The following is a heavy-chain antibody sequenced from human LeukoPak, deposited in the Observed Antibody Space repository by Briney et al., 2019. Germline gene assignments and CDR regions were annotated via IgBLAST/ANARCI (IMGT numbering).Heavy chain of an antibody. CDR1: GGSISSSSYY. D-gene: IGHD4-17*01. CDR2: IYYSGST. J-gene: IGHJ4*02. Sequence: SETLSLTCTVSGGSISSSSYYWGWIRQPPGKGLEWIGRIYYSGSTYYNPSLKSRVTISVDTSKNQFSLKLSSVAAADTAVYYCASPPADYGDFSFNYWGQGTLVTVSS. V-gene: IGHV4-39*01. CDR3: ASPPADYGDFSFNY.